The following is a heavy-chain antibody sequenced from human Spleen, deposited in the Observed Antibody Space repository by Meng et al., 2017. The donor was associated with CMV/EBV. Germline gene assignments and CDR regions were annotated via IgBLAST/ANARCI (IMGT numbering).Heavy chain of an antibody. J-gene: IGHJ4*02. CDR2: IYTSGST. D-gene: IGHD3-10*01. V-gene: IGHV4-4*07. CDR1: GGFNSNYC. Sequence: QVQLQESGQCVLTPSAPPSLTCIVSGGFNSNYCWSWMRQPAGKRLGWIGRIYTSGSTNYTPSLKSRVTMSVDTSKNQFSLKLSSVTAADTAVYYCARGRILLWFGEPYGYWGQGTLVTVSS. CDR3: ARGRILLWFGEPYGY.